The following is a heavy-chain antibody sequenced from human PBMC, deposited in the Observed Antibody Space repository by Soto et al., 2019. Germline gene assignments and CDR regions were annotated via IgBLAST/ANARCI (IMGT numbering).Heavy chain of an antibody. CDR2: IYSGGYT. CDR3: GPTRGGGGY. J-gene: IGHJ4*02. V-gene: IGHV3-53*01. CDR1: GFTVSNNY. D-gene: IGHD3-10*01. Sequence: EVQLVESGGGLIQPGGSLRLSCAVSGFTVSNNYMSWVRQAPGKGLEGVSVIYSGGYTAYGDSVKGRFTISRDNSKNTLILQRQSREGAARGVFYVGPTRGGGGYWGQGTLVTVSS.